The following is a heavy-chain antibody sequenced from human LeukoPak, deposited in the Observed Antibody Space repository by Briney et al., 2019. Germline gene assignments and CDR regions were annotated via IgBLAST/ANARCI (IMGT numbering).Heavy chain of an antibody. J-gene: IGHJ4*02. CDR2: ISGSGGST. V-gene: IGHV3-23*01. CDR3: ARDPYFSFDY. CDR1: GFTFSNHA. Sequence: GGSLRLSCAASGFTFSNHALNWVRQAPGKGLDWVSAISGSGGSTDYANSVKGRFTISRDNAKNSLYLQMNSLRAEDTAVYYCARDPYFSFDYWGQGTLVTVSS. D-gene: IGHD2/OR15-2a*01.